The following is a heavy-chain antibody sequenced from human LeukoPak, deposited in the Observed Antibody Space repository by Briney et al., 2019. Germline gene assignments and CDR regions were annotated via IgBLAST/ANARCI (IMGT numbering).Heavy chain of an antibody. CDR2: ISSSGSTI. V-gene: IGHV3-48*03. J-gene: IGHJ6*04. CDR3: AELGITMIGGV. D-gene: IGHD3-10*02. Sequence: PGGSLRLSCAASGFTFSSYEMNWVRQAPGKGLEWVSYISSSGSTIYYADSVEGRFTISRDNAKNSLYLQMYSLRAEDTAVYYCAELGITMIGGVWGKGTTVTISS. CDR1: GFTFSSYE.